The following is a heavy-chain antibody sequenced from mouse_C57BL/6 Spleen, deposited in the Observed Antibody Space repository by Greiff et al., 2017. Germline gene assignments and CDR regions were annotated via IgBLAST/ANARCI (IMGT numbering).Heavy chain of an antibody. J-gene: IGHJ4*01. Sequence: QVQLQQSGAELVKPGASVKLSCKASGYTFTSYWMHWVKQRPGQGLEWLGMIHPNSGSTNYTEKFKSKATLTVDKSSSTAYKQLSILTTEDSAVEYWAFDEGAMDYWGQGTAVTVSS. CDR2: IHPNSGST. D-gene: IGHD2-3*01. V-gene: IGHV1-64*01. CDR3: AFDEGAMDY. CDR1: GYTFTSYW.